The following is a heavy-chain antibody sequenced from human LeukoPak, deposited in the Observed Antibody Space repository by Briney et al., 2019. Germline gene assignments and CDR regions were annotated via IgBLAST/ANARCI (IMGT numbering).Heavy chain of an antibody. CDR3: ARKGSGTYSPFDY. Sequence: SETLSLTCTVSGGSISPYYWSWIRQPPGKGLEWIGYITYSGSTKYNPSLTSRVTISLDTSKNQFSLKLDSVTAADTAVYYCARKGSGTYSPFDYWGQGTLVTVSS. CDR2: ITYSGST. J-gene: IGHJ4*02. CDR1: GGSISPYY. D-gene: IGHD1-26*01. V-gene: IGHV4-59*01.